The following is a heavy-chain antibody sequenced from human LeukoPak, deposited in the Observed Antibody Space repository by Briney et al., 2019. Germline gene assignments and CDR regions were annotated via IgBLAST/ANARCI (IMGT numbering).Heavy chain of an antibody. D-gene: IGHD3-22*01. CDR2: IYYSGST. CDR3: ARDQGYYDSSGLLDY. Sequence: PSETLPLTCTVSGGSISSGDYYWSWIRQPPGKGLEWIGYIYYSGSTYYNPSLKSRVTISVDTSKNQFSLKLSSVTAADTAVYYCARDQGYYDSSGLLDYWGQGTLVTVSS. CDR1: GGSISSGDYY. J-gene: IGHJ4*02. V-gene: IGHV4-30-4*01.